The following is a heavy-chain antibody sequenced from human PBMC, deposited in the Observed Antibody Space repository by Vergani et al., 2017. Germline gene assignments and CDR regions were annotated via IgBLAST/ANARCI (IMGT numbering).Heavy chain of an antibody. J-gene: IGHJ4*02. D-gene: IGHD6-13*01. V-gene: IGHV3-30*02. Sequence: QVQLVESGGGVVQPGGSLRLSCAASGFTFSSYGMHWVRQAPGKGLEWVAFIRYDGSNKYYADSVKGRFTISRDNSKNTLYLQMNSLRAEDTAVYYCAKDRRKAAAGPDYWGQGTRVTVSS. CDR1: GFTFSSYG. CDR3: AKDRRKAAAGPDY. CDR2: IRYDGSNK.